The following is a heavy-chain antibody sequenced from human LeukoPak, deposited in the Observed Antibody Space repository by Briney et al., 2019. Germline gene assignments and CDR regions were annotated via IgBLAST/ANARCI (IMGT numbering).Heavy chain of an antibody. CDR3: ARVHCSGGSCYADYYYDSSLVDY. J-gene: IGHJ4*02. CDR2: ISSSGSTI. CDR1: GFTFSDYY. D-gene: IGHD2-15*01. Sequence: GGSLRLSCEASGFTFSDYYMSWIRQAPGKGLEWVSYISSSGSTIYYADSVKGRFTISRDNAKNSLYLQMNSLRAEDTAVYYCARVHCSGGSCYADYYYDSSLVDYWGQGTLVTVSS. V-gene: IGHV3-11*01.